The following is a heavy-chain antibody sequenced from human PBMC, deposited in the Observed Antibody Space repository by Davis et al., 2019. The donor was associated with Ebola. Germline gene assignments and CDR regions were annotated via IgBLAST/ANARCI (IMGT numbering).Heavy chain of an antibody. Sequence: ESLKISCAASGFTFSSYAMSWVRQSPGKGLEWVSTISSDAAKTYYADSVLGRFTISRDNSKNTLSLQMNSLRGDDTAIYFCAKGLFRFLDAWGQGTLATVSS. V-gene: IGHV3-23*01. CDR1: GFTFSSYA. D-gene: IGHD3-3*01. CDR2: ISSDAAKT. CDR3: AKGLFRFLDA. J-gene: IGHJ4*02.